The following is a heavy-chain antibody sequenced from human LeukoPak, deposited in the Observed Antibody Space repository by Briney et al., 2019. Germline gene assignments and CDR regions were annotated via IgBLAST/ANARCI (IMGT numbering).Heavy chain of an antibody. CDR1: GGSISSYY. D-gene: IGHD2-8*01. V-gene: IGHV4-59*01. Sequence: SETLSLTCTVSGGSISSYYWSWIRQPPGKGLEWIGYIYYSGSTNYNLSLKSRVTISVDTSKNQFSLKLSSVTAADTAVYYCARAEAPYVLVDYWGQGTLVTVSS. CDR2: IYYSGST. CDR3: ARAEAPYVLVDY. J-gene: IGHJ4*02.